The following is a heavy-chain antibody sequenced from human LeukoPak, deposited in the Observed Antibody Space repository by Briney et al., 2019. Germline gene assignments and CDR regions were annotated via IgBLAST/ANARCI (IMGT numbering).Heavy chain of an antibody. V-gene: IGHV4-31*03. D-gene: IGHD5-18*01. CDR3: ASGGRRGYSYS. CDR1: GGSISSGGYC. CDR2: IYYSGST. J-gene: IGHJ4*02. Sequence: SETLSLTCTVSGGSISSGGYCWSWIRQHPGKGLEWIGYIYYSGSTYYNPSLKSRVTISVDTSKNQFSLKLSSVTAADTAVYYCASGGRRGYSYSWGQGTLVTVSS.